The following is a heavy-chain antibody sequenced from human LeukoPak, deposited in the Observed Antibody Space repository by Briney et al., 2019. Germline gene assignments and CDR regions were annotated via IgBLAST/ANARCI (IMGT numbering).Heavy chain of an antibody. V-gene: IGHV3-66*01. CDR1: GFPFSSNY. CDR3: ARARDRYFDWLGGYDAFDI. CDR2: IYSGGST. D-gene: IGHD3-9*01. Sequence: PGGSLRLSCAASGFPFSSNYMSCVRQAPGKGLEGVSVIYSGGSTYYADSVKGRFTISRDNSKNTLYLQMNSLRAEDTAVYYCARARDRYFDWLGGYDAFDIWGQGTMVTVSS. J-gene: IGHJ3*02.